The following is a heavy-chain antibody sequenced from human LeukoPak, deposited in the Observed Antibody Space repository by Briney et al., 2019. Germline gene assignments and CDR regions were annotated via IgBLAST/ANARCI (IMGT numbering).Heavy chain of an antibody. D-gene: IGHD6-19*01. CDR3: ARGWGYFDY. J-gene: IGHJ4*02. V-gene: IGHV4-59*01. Sequence: SETLSLTCTVSGGSISNYYWSWIRQPPGKGLEWIGYIFYTGTTNYNFSLKSRLTISVDTSKNQFSLRLASVTAADTAVYYCARGWGYFDYWGQGTLVTVSS. CDR1: GGSISNYY. CDR2: IFYTGTT.